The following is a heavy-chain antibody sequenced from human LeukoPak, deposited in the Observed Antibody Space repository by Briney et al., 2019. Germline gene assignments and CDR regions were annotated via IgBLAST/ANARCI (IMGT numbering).Heavy chain of an antibody. D-gene: IGHD4-17*01. J-gene: IGHJ4*02. CDR3: ARYLYGDSASYFDY. V-gene: IGHV2-70*01. Sequence: SGPALVKPTQALTLTCTFSGSSLSTSGMCVSWIRQPPGKALEWLALIDWDDNKYYNASLGTRLAISKDTSKNQVVLTMTNMDPVDTATYFCARYLYGDSASYFDYWGQGSLVIVSS. CDR1: GSSLSTSGMC. CDR2: IDWDDNK.